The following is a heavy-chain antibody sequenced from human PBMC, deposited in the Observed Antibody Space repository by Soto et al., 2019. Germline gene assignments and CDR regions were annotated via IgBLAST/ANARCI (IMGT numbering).Heavy chain of an antibody. D-gene: IGHD1-26*01. CDR1: GGSVSINIAG. V-gene: IGHV6-1*01. CDR3: ARGEQYSGRIFDY. CDR2: TYYRSKWYY. J-gene: IGHJ4*01. Sequence: QTLSLTGAITGGSVSINIAGWRWVRQSPSRGLEWLGRTYYRSKWYYEYAVSVRGRITINPDTSKNQYSLQLNSVTPEDTAVYFCARGEQYSGRIFDYWGQGSLVTVSS.